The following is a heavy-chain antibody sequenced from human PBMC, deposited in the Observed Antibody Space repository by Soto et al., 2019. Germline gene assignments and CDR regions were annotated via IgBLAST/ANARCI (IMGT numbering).Heavy chain of an antibody. V-gene: IGHV4-59*08. CDR1: GGSISYYY. CDR3: ARHLRRDGYNYYFDF. CDR2: IYYSGST. Sequence: NPSETLSLTCTVSGGSISYYYWSWIRQSPGKGLEWIGYIYYSGSTKYSPSLESRVTMSVDTSKNQFSLKLSSVTAADTAVYFCARHLRRDGYNYYFDFWGQGTLVTVSS. J-gene: IGHJ4*02. D-gene: IGHD1-1*01.